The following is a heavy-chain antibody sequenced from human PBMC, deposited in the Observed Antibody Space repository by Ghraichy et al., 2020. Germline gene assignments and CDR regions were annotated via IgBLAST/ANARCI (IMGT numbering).Heavy chain of an antibody. CDR3: ARWGGQVGSYAPEYYFDY. CDR1: GGSISSYY. CDR2: IYYSGST. D-gene: IGHD1-26*01. V-gene: IGHV4-59*01. J-gene: IGHJ4*02. Sequence: SETLSLTCTVSGGSISSYYWSWIRQPPGKGLEWIGYIYYSGSTNYNPSLKSRVTISVDTSKNQFSLKLSSVTAADTAVYYCARWGGQVGSYAPEYYFDYWCQGTLVTVSS.